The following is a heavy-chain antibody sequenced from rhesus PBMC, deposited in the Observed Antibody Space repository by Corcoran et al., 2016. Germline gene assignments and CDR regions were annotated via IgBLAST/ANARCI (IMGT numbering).Heavy chain of an antibody. V-gene: IGHV4S11*01. CDR1: GGSISSNY. CDR3: ARVEYGTSYDY. J-gene: IGHJ4*01. CDR2: IYGSGSST. D-gene: IGHD4-29*01. Sequence: QVQLQESGPGLVKPLETLSLTCAVSGGSISSNYWSWIRQPPGKGLEWIGYIYGSGSSTNYNPSLKSRVTLSGATSKNQFSLKLSSVTAADTAVYYCARVEYGTSYDYWGQGVLVTVSS.